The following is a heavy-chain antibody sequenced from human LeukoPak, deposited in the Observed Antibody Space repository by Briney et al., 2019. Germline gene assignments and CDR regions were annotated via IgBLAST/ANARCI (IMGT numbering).Heavy chain of an antibody. CDR2: IYHSGST. CDR1: GGSISSSNW. CDR3: ARAPKYYFDSSASWYFDI. J-gene: IGHJ2*01. V-gene: IGHV4-4*02. D-gene: IGHD3-22*01. Sequence: SGTLSLTCAVSGGSISSSNWWSWVRQPPGKGLEWIGEIYHSGSTNYNPSLKSRVTISVDKSKNQFSLKLSSVTAADTAVYYCARAPKYYFDSSASWYFDIWGLGTLVAVSS.